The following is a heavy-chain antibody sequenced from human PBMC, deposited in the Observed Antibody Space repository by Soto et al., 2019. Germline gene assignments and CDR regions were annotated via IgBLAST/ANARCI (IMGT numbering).Heavy chain of an antibody. CDR2: INPSGGST. CDR1: GYTFTSYY. Sequence: QVQLVQSGAEVKKPGASVKVSCKASGYTFTSYYMHWVRQAPGQGLEWMGIINPSGGSTSYAQKSQGRVTMNRDTSTSTVYMELSSLRSEDTAVYYCARQEDPQHLIDYWGQGTLVTVSS. V-gene: IGHV1-46*01. CDR3: ARQEDPQHLIDY. D-gene: IGHD2-15*01. J-gene: IGHJ4*02.